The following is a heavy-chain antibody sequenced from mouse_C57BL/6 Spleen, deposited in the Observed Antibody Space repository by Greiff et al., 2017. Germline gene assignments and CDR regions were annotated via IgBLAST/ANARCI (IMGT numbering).Heavy chain of an antibody. J-gene: IGHJ3*01. CDR2: ISYDGSN. Sequence: ESGPGLVKPSQSLSLTCSVTGYSITSGYYWNWIRQFPGNKLEWMGDISYDGSNNYNPSLQNRISITRDTSKNQFFLKLNSVTTEDTATYYCARNDYGGSWFAYWGKGTLVTVSA. CDR3: ARNDYGGSWFAY. D-gene: IGHD2-4*01. V-gene: IGHV3-6*01. CDR1: GYSITSGYY.